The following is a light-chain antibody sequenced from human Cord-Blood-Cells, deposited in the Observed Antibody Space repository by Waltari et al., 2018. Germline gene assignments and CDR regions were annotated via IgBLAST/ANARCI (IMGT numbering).Light chain of an antibody. V-gene: IGKV1-39*01. CDR1: QSISSY. CDR3: QQSYSTPYT. J-gene: IGKJ2*01. Sequence: DIQMSQSPSSLSASVGDRVTITCRASQSISSYLNWYQQKPGKAPKLLIYAASSLQSEVPSRFSGSGSGTDFTLTISSLQPEDVATYYCQQSYSTPYTFGQGTKLEIK. CDR2: AAS.